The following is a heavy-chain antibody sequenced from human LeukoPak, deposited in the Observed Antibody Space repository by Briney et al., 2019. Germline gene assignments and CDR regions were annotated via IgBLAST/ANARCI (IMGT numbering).Heavy chain of an antibody. Sequence: GGSLRLSCAASGFTFSRYWMHWVRQGPGKGLLWVSRINSDGSSTTYADSVKGRFTISRDNAKNTLYLQMNSLRAEDTAVYFCAGSYAENWFDPWGPGTLVTVSS. J-gene: IGHJ5*02. CDR2: INSDGSST. CDR3: AGSYAENWFDP. V-gene: IGHV3-74*01. CDR1: GFTFSRYW. D-gene: IGHD3-16*01.